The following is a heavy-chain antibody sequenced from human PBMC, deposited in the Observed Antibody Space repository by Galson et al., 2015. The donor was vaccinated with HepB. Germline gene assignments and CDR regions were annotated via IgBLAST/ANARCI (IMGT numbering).Heavy chain of an antibody. D-gene: IGHD3-16*02. CDR1: GFTFSRFG. J-gene: IGHJ2*01. CDR3: ARETVILNWSLDL. Sequence: SLRLSCAASGFTFSRFGMHWVRQAPGKGLEWMGCIWYDGSNTHTADSVKGRFSISRDNSRNTLYLHMNSLRAEDTAVYYCARETVILNWSLDLWGLGTLVTVSS. V-gene: IGHV3-33*01. CDR2: IWYDGSNT.